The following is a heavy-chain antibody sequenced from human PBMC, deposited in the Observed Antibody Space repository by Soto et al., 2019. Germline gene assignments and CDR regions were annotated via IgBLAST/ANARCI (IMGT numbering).Heavy chain of an antibody. V-gene: IGHV1-3*01. J-gene: IGHJ3*02. CDR3: AREVWQQLGNDAFDI. CDR1: GYTFPRYA. D-gene: IGHD6-13*01. CDR2: INPGNGNT. Sequence: ASVKVSCKASGYTFPRYAMNWVRQAPGQSPEWMGWINPGNGNTKYSQRFQGRVTITRDTSTSTVYMELSSLRSEDTAVYYCAREVWQQLGNDAFDIWGQGTMVTVSS.